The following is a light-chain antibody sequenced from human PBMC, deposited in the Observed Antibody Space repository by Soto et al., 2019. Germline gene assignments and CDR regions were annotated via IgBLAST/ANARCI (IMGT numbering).Light chain of an antibody. J-gene: IGKJ1*01. CDR3: QQYGSSPET. CDR1: QSVSSEK. Sequence: EIVLTQSPGTLSLSPGERASLSCRASQSVSSEKLAWYQQKPGQAPRLLIYDVSSRATGIPDRFSGSGSGTDSTLTVSRLEPEDFAVHYCQQYGSSPETFGQGTKVDIK. CDR2: DVS. V-gene: IGKV3-20*01.